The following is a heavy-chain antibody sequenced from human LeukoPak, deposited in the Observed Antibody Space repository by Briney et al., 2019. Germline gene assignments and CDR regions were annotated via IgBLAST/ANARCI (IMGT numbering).Heavy chain of an antibody. V-gene: IGHV3-48*03. J-gene: IGHJ4*02. CDR3: ARAGVMITFGGVNTYFDY. D-gene: IGHD3-16*01. Sequence: GGSLRLSCAASGFTFSSYEMNWVRQAPGKGLEWVSYISSSGNIIYYADSVKGRFTISRDNAKNSLYLQMNSLRAEDTAVYYCARAGVMITFGGVNTYFDYWDQGTLVTVSS. CDR2: ISSSGNII. CDR1: GFTFSSYE.